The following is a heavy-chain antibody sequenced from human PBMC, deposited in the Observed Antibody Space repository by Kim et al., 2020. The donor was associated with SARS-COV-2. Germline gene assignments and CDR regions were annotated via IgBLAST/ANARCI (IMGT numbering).Heavy chain of an antibody. D-gene: IGHD3-22*01. J-gene: IGHJ6*02. CDR3: ARVTAMIVAGYYYYYYGMDV. CDR2: INHSGST. CDR1: GGSFSGYY. Sequence: SETLSLTCAVYGGSFSGYYWSWIRQPPGKGLEWIGEINHSGSTNYNPSLKSRVTISVDTSKNQFSLKLSSVTAADTAVYYCARVTAMIVAGYYYYYYGMDVWGQGTTVTVSS. V-gene: IGHV4-34*01.